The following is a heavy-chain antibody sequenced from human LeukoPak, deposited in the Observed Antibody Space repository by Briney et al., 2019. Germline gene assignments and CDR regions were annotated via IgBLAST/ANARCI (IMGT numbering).Heavy chain of an antibody. J-gene: IGHJ5*02. Sequence: PSETLSLTCTVSGDSISSDNVYWGWIRQPPGKGLEWLGSVYYGGEPYFNPSLTSRVTMSVDTSKNQLSLKLTSVTAADTAVYYCARLNDCSSSSCFTTWFDPWGQGALVPVSS. V-gene: IGHV4-39*07. CDR2: VYYGGEP. CDR3: ARLNDCSSSSCFTTWFDP. D-gene: IGHD2-2*02. CDR1: GDSISSDNVY.